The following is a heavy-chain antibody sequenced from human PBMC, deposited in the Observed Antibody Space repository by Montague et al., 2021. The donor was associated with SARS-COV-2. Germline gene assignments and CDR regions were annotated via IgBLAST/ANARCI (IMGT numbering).Heavy chain of an antibody. D-gene: IGHD6-13*01. CDR1: GDSVSSRSAT. J-gene: IGHJ4*02. Sequence: CAISGDSVSSRSATWNWNRQSLSTGLEWLGRTYYRSMWKSDYARSVKSRIAINPDTSKNQFSLQLSSVTPEDTALYYCVRGIEAAGSYDYWGQGTLVTVSS. CDR2: TYYRSMWKS. V-gene: IGHV6-1*01. CDR3: VRGIEAAGSYDY.